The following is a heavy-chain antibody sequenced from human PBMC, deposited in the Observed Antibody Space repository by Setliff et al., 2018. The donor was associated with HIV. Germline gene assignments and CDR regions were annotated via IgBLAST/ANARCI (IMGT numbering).Heavy chain of an antibody. CDR1: GDSISNNKYY. D-gene: IGHD3-3*01. CDR3: ARDQSDWFY. Sequence: SETLSLTCSVSGDSISNNKYYWSWIRQPPGKGLEWTGSIYHDGKTYYNPSLKSRVTISLDTSKNQFSLKLNSVTAADTAVYYCARDQSDWFYWGQGTLVTVSS. V-gene: IGHV4-39*07. CDR2: IYHDGKT. J-gene: IGHJ4*02.